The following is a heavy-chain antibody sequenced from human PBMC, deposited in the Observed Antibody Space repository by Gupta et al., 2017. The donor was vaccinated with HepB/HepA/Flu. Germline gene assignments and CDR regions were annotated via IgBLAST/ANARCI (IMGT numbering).Heavy chain of an antibody. CDR1: PITTFHYA. Sequence: EVQLLDSGGDLVQPGGSLRLSCGDSPITTFHYALYWVRQASGKGLEWVALFSEMVGVINYADSLSGRFTISRDTSKDTLFLQMTSLRVEDTAIYYCAGRTSITTVLNYWGQGTLVTVSS. CDR2: FSEMVGVI. V-gene: IGHV3-23*01. J-gene: IGHJ4*02. CDR3: AGRTSITTVLNY. D-gene: IGHD1-1*01.